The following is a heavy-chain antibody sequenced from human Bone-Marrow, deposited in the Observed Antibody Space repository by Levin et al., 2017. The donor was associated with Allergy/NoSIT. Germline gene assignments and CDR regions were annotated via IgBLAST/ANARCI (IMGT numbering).Heavy chain of an antibody. CDR1: GDSLFSNGVA. J-gene: IGHJ4*02. V-gene: IGHV6-1*01. Sequence: PSETLSLTCAISGDSLFSNGVAWNWIRQSPSRGLEWLGRTYYMSKWNIDYAESVRGRININSDTSKNQFFLQLSAVSPEDTAVYYCTRGRDSAFDNWDQGTLVTVSS. CDR3: TRGRDSAFDN. CDR2: TYYMSKWNI. D-gene: IGHD1-26*01.